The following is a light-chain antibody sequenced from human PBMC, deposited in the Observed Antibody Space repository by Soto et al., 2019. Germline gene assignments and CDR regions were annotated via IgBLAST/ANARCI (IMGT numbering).Light chain of an antibody. CDR2: TAS. CDR1: QGIDTY. Sequence: AIRMTQSPSSLSASIGDRVTITCRAGQGIDTYLAWYQQKPGKGPKLLIHTASTLQSGVPSRFSGSGSGADFTLTISGLQSEDSATYYCQQYYSYPSFGQGTRLELK. V-gene: IGKV1-8*01. CDR3: QQYYSYPS. J-gene: IGKJ5*01.